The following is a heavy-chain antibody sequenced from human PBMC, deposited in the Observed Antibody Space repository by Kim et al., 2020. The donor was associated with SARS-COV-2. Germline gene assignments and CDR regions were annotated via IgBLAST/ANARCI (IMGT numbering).Heavy chain of an antibody. J-gene: IGHJ4*02. V-gene: IGHV4-34*01. CDR2: T. Sequence: TSDIPSLTSRVTISVHPSKNQFALKLSSVTAADTAVYYCARGGLNYFDYWGQGTLVTVSS. CDR3: ARGGLNYFDY.